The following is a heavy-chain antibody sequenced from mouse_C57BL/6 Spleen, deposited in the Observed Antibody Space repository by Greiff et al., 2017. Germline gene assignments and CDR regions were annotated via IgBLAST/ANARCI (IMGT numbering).Heavy chain of an antibody. CDR2: IYWDDDK. D-gene: IGHD1-1*01. Sequence: QVTLKESGPGILQSSQTLSLTCSFSGFSLSTSGMGVSWIRQPSGKGLEWLAHIYWDDDKRYDPSLKSRLTISKDTSRNQVFLKITSVDTADTATYYCARSITTVVARYFDVWGTGTTVTVSS. CDR3: ARSITTVVARYFDV. J-gene: IGHJ1*03. V-gene: IGHV8-12*01. CDR1: GFSLSTSGMG.